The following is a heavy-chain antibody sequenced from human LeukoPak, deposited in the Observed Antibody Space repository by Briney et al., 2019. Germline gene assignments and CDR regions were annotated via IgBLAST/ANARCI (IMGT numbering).Heavy chain of an antibody. V-gene: IGHV1-8*02. J-gene: IGHJ4*02. CDR2: MNPNSGNT. CDR1: GYTFTSYD. D-gene: IGHD6-13*01. CDR3: ARDLSGTRVEFDY. Sequence: ASVKVSCKASGYTFTSYDINWVRQATGQGLEWMGWMNPNSGNTGYAQKLQGRVTMTTDTSTSTAYMELRSLRSDDTAVYYCARDLSGTRVEFDYWGQGTLVTVSS.